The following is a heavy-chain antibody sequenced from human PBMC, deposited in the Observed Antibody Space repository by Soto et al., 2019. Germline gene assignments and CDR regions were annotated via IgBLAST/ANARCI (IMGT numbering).Heavy chain of an antibody. CDR3: AKTNLEWLSDAAFDL. Sequence: QVQLVESGGGVVQPGRSLRLSCAASGFTFSSHGMHWVRQAPGKGLEWVAVISYDGSNKFYADSVKGRFIISRDNSKNTLFLQMNSLRGDDTAVYYCAKTNLEWLSDAAFDLWGQGTSVTVSS. V-gene: IGHV3-30*18. D-gene: IGHD3-3*01. CDR1: GFTFSSHG. J-gene: IGHJ3*01. CDR2: ISYDGSNK.